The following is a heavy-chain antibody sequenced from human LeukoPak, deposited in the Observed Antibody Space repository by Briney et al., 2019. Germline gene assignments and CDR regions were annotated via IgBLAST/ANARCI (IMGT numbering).Heavy chain of an antibody. D-gene: IGHD1-26*01. J-gene: IGHJ5*02. CDR1: GGSISSYY. V-gene: IGHV4-59*01. Sequence: SETLSLTCTVSGGSISSYYWNWIRQPPGKGLEWIGYIYYSGSTNYNPSLKSRVTISVDTSKNQFSLKLSSVTAADTAVYYCARARRGSYEGWFDPWGQGTLVTVSS. CDR3: ARARRGSYEGWFDP. CDR2: IYYSGST.